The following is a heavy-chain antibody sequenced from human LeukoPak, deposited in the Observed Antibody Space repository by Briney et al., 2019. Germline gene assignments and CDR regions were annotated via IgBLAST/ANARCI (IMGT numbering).Heavy chain of an antibody. CDR2: ISSGSSTT. Sequence: GGSLRLSCAASGFTFNTYPMNWVRQAPGKGLEWVSYISSGSSTTYYADSVKGRFTVSRDNAKNSLFLQMNSLRDEDTSMYYCARGGMGGVDYWGQGTLVTVSS. D-gene: IGHD3-16*01. J-gene: IGHJ4*02. CDR1: GFTFNTYP. V-gene: IGHV3-48*02. CDR3: ARGGMGGVDY.